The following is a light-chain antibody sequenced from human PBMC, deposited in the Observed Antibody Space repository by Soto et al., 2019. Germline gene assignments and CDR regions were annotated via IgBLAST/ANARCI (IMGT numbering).Light chain of an antibody. CDR1: QSVSTD. Sequence: IVMTQSPTILSVSPGERVTLSCRASQSVSTDLAWYQQKPGQPPRILIYAASTRDTGIPDRFSGSGAGTDFTLAISGLQPEDVAVYYCQQYIGWPPVFTFGQGTRLEIK. J-gene: IGKJ2*01. CDR2: AAS. CDR3: QQYIGWPPVFT. V-gene: IGKV3-15*01.